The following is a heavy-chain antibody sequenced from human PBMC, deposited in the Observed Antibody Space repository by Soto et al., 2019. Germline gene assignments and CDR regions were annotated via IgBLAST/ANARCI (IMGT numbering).Heavy chain of an antibody. J-gene: IGHJ6*02. Sequence: EVQLVESGGGLVRPGGSLRLSCAASGFTFSSYWMHWVRQVPGKGLVWVSRMDEDGGTTDYADSVKGRFTISRDNAKNTLYLQMTGLRVEDTAVYYCASDLSGRADVWGQGTTVTVSS. CDR3: ASDLSGRADV. CDR2: MDEDGGTT. V-gene: IGHV3-74*02. CDR1: GFTFSSYW. D-gene: IGHD3-10*01.